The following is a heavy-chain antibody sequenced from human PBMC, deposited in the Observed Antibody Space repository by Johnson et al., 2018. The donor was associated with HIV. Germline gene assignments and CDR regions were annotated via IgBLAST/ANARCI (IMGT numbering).Heavy chain of an antibody. D-gene: IGHD3-22*01. Sequence: QVQLVESGGGLVQPGRSLRLSCVASGFTFSSYAMHWVRQAPGKGLEWVAVISYDGSNKDYADSVKGRFSISRDNSKNTLYLQMNSLRAEDTAVYYCPREKLDSSGYYDAFDIWGQGTMVTVSS. J-gene: IGHJ3*02. V-gene: IGHV3-30*04. CDR2: ISYDGSNK. CDR3: PREKLDSSGYYDAFDI. CDR1: GFTFSSYA.